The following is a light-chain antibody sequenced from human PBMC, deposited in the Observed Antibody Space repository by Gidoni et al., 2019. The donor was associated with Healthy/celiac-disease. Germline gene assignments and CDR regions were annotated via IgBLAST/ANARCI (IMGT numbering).Light chain of an antibody. J-gene: IGKJ4*01. CDR2: GAS. CDR3: QQYSNSPLT. Sequence: DIVLTQSPGTLSLSPGERATLSCRSCQRVSSSYLAWYQQKPGQAPRLLIYGASSRATGIPDRFSGSGSGTDFTLTISRLEPEDFAVYYCQQYSNSPLTFGGGTKVEIK. CDR1: QRVSSSY. V-gene: IGKV3-20*01.